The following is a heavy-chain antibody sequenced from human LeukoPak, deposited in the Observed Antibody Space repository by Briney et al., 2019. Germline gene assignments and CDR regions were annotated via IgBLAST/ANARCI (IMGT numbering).Heavy chain of an antibody. Sequence: SVKVSCKASGGTFSSYAISWVRQAPGQGLEWMGGIIPIFGTANYAQKFQGRATITADESTSTAYMELSSLRSEDTAVYYCARGEGRQLANYYMDVWGKGTTVTVSS. CDR3: ARGEGRQLANYYMDV. J-gene: IGHJ6*03. D-gene: IGHD6-6*01. CDR1: GGTFSSYA. CDR2: IIPIFGTA. V-gene: IGHV1-69*01.